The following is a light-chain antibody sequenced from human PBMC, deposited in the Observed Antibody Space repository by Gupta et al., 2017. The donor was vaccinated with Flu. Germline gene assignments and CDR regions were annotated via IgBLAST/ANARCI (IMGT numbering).Light chain of an antibody. J-gene: IGKJ1*01. Sequence: EIVMTQTPLFLSVAPGQPASISCKSSQSLLHSDGKTYLSWHLQKPGQPPQALIYEVSNRFSGVPERFSGSGSGTEFTLRISRVEAEDVGVYFCIQNIQLPPWTFGQGTKVEI. CDR3: IQNIQLPPWT. V-gene: IGKV2D-29*01. CDR1: QSLLHSDGKTY. CDR2: EVS.